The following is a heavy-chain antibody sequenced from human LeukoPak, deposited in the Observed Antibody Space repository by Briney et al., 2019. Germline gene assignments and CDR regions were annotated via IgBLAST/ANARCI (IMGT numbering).Heavy chain of an antibody. V-gene: IGHV3-21*01. CDR3: ARDLVGATTHNWFDP. CDR1: GFTFSSYS. J-gene: IGHJ5*02. Sequence: GGSLRLSCAASGFTFSSYSMNWVRQAPGKGLEWVSSISSSSSYIYYADSVKGRFTISRDNAENSLYLQMNSLRAEDTAVYYCARDLVGATTHNWFDPWGQGTLVTVSS. D-gene: IGHD1-26*01. CDR2: ISSSSSYI.